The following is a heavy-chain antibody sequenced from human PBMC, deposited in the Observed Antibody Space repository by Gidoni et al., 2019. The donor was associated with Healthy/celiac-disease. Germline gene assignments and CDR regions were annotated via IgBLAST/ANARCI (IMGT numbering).Heavy chain of an antibody. V-gene: IGHV1-18*01. CDR3: AREVAVAGGGAFDI. CDR1: GYTSSTYN. D-gene: IGHD6-19*01. J-gene: IGHJ3*02. CDR2: IITYNGNT. Sequence: QVQLVQSRAEVKKPGASLKVSCKVSGYTSSTYNINWVRQAPGQGLEWMGWIITYNGNTNYAQKLQGRGTMTTDTSASTAYMELKSLRYDDTAVYYCAREVAVAGGGAFDIWGQGTMVTVSS.